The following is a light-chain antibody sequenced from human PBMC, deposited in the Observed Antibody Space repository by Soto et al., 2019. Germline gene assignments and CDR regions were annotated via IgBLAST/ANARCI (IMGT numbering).Light chain of an antibody. CDR3: CSYAGSSTSCV. Sequence: QSVLTQPASVSGSPGQSITLSCTGTSSEVGSYNLVSWYQQHPGKAPKLMIYEGSKRPSGVSNRFSGSKSGNTASLTISGLLAEDEADYYCCSYAGSSTSCVFGTGTKLTVL. J-gene: IGLJ1*01. CDR1: SSEVGSYNL. V-gene: IGLV2-23*01. CDR2: EGS.